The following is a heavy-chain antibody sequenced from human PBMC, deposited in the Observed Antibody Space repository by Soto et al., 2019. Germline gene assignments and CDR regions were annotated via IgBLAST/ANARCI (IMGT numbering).Heavy chain of an antibody. CDR2: MNLDGSEK. D-gene: IGHD3-10*01. CDR1: GFTFSSYW. V-gene: IGHV3-7*03. CDR3: TRMRGDI. J-gene: IGHJ3*02. Sequence: EVQLVESGGGLVQSGGSLRLSCAASGFTFSSYWMSWVRQVPGKGLEWVANMNLDGSEKYYVDSMKCRFTISRDNAKNSLYLQMNSLRAEDTAVYYCTRMRGDIWGQGPMVTVSS.